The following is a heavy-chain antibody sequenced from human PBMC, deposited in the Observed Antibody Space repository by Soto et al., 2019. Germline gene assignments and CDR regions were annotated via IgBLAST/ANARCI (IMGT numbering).Heavy chain of an antibody. CDR1: GFTFSTYA. CDR2: IRGSNGRI. J-gene: IGHJ3*02. CDR3: AKDFGDPYAFDI. Sequence: VQLLESGGELVQPGGSLRLSCAASGFTFSTYAMSWVRQAPGKGLEWISNIRGSNGRIDYADSVKGRFTISRDNSKNTLYLEMNSPRAEDTAVYYCAKDFGDPYAFDIWGQGAMVTVSS. V-gene: IGHV3-23*01. D-gene: IGHD2-21*01.